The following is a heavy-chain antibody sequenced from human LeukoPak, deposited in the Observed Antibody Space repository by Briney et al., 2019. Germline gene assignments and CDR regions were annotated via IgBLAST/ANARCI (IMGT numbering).Heavy chain of an antibody. CDR3: ARGPVGGTTYNDGDAFDI. CDR2: TYYSGST. J-gene: IGHJ3*02. CDR1: GGSISSYY. D-gene: IGHD1-7*01. Sequence: PSETLSLTCTVSGGSISSYYWSWIRQPPGKGLEWIGYTYYSGSTNYNPSLKSRVTISVDTSKNQFSLKLSSVTAADTAVYYCARGPVGGTTYNDGDAFDIWGQGTMVTVSS. V-gene: IGHV4-59*01.